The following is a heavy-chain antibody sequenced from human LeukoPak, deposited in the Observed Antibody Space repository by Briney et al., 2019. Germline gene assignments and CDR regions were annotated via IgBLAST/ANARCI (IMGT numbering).Heavy chain of an antibody. V-gene: IGHV4-31*03. CDR2: IYYSGSP. Sequence: PSETLSLTCTVSGGSISSGGYYWSWIRQHPGKGLEWIGYIYYSGSPYYNPSLKSRVTISLDTPKKQFSLKLSSVTAADTAVYYCARGTYYDSSGYFEGGYYFDYWGQGTLVTVSS. D-gene: IGHD3-22*01. J-gene: IGHJ4*02. CDR1: GGSISSGGYY. CDR3: ARGTYYDSSGYFEGGYYFDY.